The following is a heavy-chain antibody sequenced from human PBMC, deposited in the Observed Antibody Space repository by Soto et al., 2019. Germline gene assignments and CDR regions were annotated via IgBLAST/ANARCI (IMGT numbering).Heavy chain of an antibody. V-gene: IGHV1-2*04. CDR1: GYSFTDYH. CDR3: ARGDSTDCSNGVCSFFYNHDMDV. CDR2: INPKSGGT. D-gene: IGHD2-8*01. Sequence: ASVKVSCNASGYSFTDYHIHWVRQAPGQGLEWLGRINPKSGGTSTAQKFQGWVTMTTDTSISTASMELTRLTSDDTAIYYCARGDSTDCSNGVCSFFYNHDMDVGGQGTTVTVSS. J-gene: IGHJ6*02.